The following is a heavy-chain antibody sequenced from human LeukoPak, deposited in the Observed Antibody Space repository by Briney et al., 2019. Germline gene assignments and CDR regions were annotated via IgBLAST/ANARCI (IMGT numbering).Heavy chain of an antibody. CDR2: TSSSDAGT. CDR1: GFTLNNYA. D-gene: IGHD3-3*01. Sequence: GGSLRLSCAASGFTLNNYAMSWVRQAPGKGLEWVSATSSSDAGTYHADSVRGRFTISRDNSKNTLYLQVNSLRAEDAAVYYCAKVLPIYFSPSSWFDPWGQGTLVTVSS. V-gene: IGHV3-23*01. J-gene: IGHJ5*02. CDR3: AKVLPIYFSPSSWFDP.